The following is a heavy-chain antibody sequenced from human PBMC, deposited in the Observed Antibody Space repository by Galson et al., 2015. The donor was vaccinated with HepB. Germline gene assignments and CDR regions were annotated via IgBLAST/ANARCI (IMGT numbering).Heavy chain of an antibody. CDR1: GFSLSTSGMC. Sequence: PALVKPTQTLTLTCTFSGFSLSTSGMCVSWIRQPPGKALEWLARIDWDDDKYYSTSLKTRLTITKDTSKNQVVLTMTNMDPVDTATYYCAHIQAEWLINYYYYYMDVWGKGTTVTVSS. CDR2: IDWDDDK. V-gene: IGHV2-70*11. J-gene: IGHJ6*03. D-gene: IGHD3-3*01. CDR3: AHIQAEWLINYYYYYMDV.